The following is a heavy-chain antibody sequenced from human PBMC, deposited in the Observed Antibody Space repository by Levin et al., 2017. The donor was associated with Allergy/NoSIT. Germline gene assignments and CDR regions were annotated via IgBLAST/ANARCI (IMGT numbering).Heavy chain of an antibody. CDR2: ISSSGGGS. J-gene: IGHJ3*02. CDR3: ARGSLDYYDTDGYLPDDAFDI. Sequence: PGESLKISCAASGFTFSDYAMHWVRQAPGKGLEYVSAISSSGGGSYYANSVKGRFTISRDNSKNTLYLQMGSLRAEDMAVYYCARGSLDYYDTDGYLPDDAFDIWGQGTMVTVSS. CDR1: GFTFSDYA. D-gene: IGHD3-22*01. V-gene: IGHV3-64*01.